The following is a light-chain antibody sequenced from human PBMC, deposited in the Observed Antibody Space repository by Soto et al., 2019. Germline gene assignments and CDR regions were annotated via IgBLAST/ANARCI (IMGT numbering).Light chain of an antibody. J-gene: IGKJ5*01. CDR1: QSVSSY. CDR3: QQYGTSAIT. Sequence: IVLTQSPATLSLSPGERATLSCMASQSVSSYLAWYQQKPGQAPRLLIYGASSRATGIPDRFSGSGSGTDFTLTISSLQPEDFAVYYCQQYGTSAITFGQGTRLEI. CDR2: GAS. V-gene: IGKV3-20*01.